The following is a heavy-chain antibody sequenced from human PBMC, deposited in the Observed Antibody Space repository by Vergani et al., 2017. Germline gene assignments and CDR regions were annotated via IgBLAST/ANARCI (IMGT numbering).Heavy chain of an antibody. V-gene: IGHV3-33*01. CDR1: GFTFSRFG. CDR2: IWSDGSKR. D-gene: IGHD3-16*01. Sequence: QVQLVESGGAVVQPGRSLRLSCAASGFTFSRFGMHLVRQAPGKGLEWVAVIWSDGSKRYYADSVKGRFTISRDNSNNMLFLQMDSLRVEDTAVYYCARDLGGSTFDYWGQGILVTVSS. J-gene: IGHJ4*02. CDR3: ARDLGGSTFDY.